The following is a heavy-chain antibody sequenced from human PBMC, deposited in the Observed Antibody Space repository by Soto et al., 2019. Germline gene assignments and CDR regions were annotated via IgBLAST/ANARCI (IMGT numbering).Heavy chain of an antibody. V-gene: IGHV1-69*01. CDR3: ARDGPQREYVNYYYYGMDV. Sequence: QVQLVQSGAEVKKPGSSVKVSCKASGGTFSSYAISWVRQAPGQGLEWMGGIIPIFGTANYAQKFQGRVTITADESTSTAYMELSSLRSEDTAVYYCARDGPQREYVNYYYYGMDVWGQGTTVTVSS. CDR2: IIPIFGTA. D-gene: IGHD3-16*01. J-gene: IGHJ6*02. CDR1: GGTFSSYA.